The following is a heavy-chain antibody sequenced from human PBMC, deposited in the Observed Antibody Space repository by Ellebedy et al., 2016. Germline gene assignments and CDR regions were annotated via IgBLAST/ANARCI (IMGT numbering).Heavy chain of an antibody. CDR1: GGSVSSDY. Sequence: SETLSLTCNVSGGSVSSDYWNWIRRPPGKGLEWIGYVFHTGTTNYNPSLQSRVTMSVDTSKSQFSLRLTSVTAADTAVYYCAKWNGGWYAFDVWGLGTMVTVSS. CDR3: AKWNGGWYAFDV. D-gene: IGHD6-19*01. CDR2: VFHTGTT. J-gene: IGHJ3*01. V-gene: IGHV4-59*02.